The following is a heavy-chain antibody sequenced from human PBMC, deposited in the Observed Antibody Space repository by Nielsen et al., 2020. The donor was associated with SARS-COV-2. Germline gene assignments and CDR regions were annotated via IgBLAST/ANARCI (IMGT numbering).Heavy chain of an antibody. CDR2: ISSSGNFV. CDR3: ARDWSRAFDV. V-gene: IGHV3-21*01. Sequence: GESLKISCAASGFTFRSHTMTWVRQAPGKGLEWVSSISSSGNFVHYAGSVKGRFTISRDNAKNSMSLQMNSLRVEDTAVYYCARDWSRAFDVWGQGTMVTVSS. CDR1: GFTFRSHT. J-gene: IGHJ3*01.